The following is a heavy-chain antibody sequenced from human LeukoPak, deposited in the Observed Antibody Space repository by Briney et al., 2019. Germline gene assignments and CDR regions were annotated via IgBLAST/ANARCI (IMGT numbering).Heavy chain of an antibody. Sequence: ASVKVSCKASGYTFTSYDINWVRQATGQGLEWMGWMNPNSGNTGYAQKFQGRVTITRNTSISTAYMELSSLRSEDTAVYYCATRYYDFWSGYYEGDYWGQGTLVTVSS. D-gene: IGHD3-3*01. CDR3: ATRYYDFWSGYYEGDY. V-gene: IGHV1-8*03. CDR2: MNPNSGNT. J-gene: IGHJ4*02. CDR1: GYTFTSYD.